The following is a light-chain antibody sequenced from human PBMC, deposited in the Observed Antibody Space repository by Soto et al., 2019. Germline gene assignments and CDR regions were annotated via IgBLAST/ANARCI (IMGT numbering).Light chain of an antibody. V-gene: IGKV1-6*01. CDR3: QHYNAFPWP. J-gene: IGKJ1*01. CDR1: QGIRND. CDR2: AAS. Sequence: ASQVAQSPSSLSASVGDRVTITCQASQGIRNDLGWYQQKPGKAPKLLIYAASSLQSGVPSRFSGRGSGTEFTLTIGGLQPDDFATYYCQHYNAFPWPFGQGTKVDIK.